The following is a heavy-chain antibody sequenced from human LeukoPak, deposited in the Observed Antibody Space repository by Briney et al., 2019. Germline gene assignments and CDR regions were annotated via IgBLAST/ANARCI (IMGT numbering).Heavy chain of an antibody. CDR2: ISGSGGST. D-gene: IGHD2-2*02. CDR1: GFTFISYA. J-gene: IGHJ6*03. Sequence: PGGSLRLSCAASGFTFISYAMSWVRQAPGKGLEWVSAISGSGGSTYYADSVKGRFTISRDNSKNTLYLQMNSLRAEDTAVYYCAKGGGVVVPAAIIYYMDVWGKGTTVTVSS. V-gene: IGHV3-23*01. CDR3: AKGGGVVVPAAIIYYMDV.